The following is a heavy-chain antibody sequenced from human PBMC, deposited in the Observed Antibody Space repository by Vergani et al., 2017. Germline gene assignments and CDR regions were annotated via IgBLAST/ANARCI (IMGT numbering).Heavy chain of an antibody. J-gene: IGHJ6*02. CDR2: SDPSDSYT. CDR1: GYSFTSYW. Sequence: EVQLVQSGAEVKKPGESLRISCKGSGYSFTSYWISWVRQMPGKGLEWMGRSDPSDSYTNYSQSFQGHVTISADKSISTAYLQWSSLKATDTAMYYCARLAAAATYYCNGMDVWGQGTTVTVSS. D-gene: IGHD6-13*01. V-gene: IGHV5-10-1*03. CDR3: ARLAAAATYYCNGMDV.